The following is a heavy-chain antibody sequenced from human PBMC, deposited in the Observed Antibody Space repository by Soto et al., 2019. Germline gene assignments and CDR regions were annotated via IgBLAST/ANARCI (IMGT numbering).Heavy chain of an antibody. CDR3: ARGRITMVRGVIPHFDY. J-gene: IGHJ4*02. CDR2: IWYDGSNK. CDR1: GFTFSSYG. V-gene: IGHV3-33*01. Sequence: QVQLVESGGGVVQPGRSLRLSCAASGFTFSSYGMHWVRQAPGKGLEWVAVIWYDGSNKYYADSVKGRFTISRDNSKNTLYLQMNSLRAEDTAVYYCARGRITMVRGVIPHFDYWGQGTLVTVSS. D-gene: IGHD3-10*01.